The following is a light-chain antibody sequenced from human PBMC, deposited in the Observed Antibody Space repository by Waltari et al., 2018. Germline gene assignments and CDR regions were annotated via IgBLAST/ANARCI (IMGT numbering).Light chain of an antibody. J-gene: IGKJ2*01. CDR3: QQYGTSPYT. CDR2: DAS. Sequence: EMVLTQSPGTLSLSPGERATLSCRASQSVSSSDLAWYQEKPGQAPRLLIYDASSRAKRIPDRFSGSGSGTDFTLTISRLEPEDFAVYYCQQYGTSPYTFGQGTKLEIK. V-gene: IGKV3-20*01. CDR1: QSVSSSD.